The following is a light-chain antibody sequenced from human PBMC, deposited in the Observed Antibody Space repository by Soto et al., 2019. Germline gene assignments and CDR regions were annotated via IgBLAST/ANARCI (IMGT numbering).Light chain of an antibody. CDR2: KAS. Sequence: IQMTQPPSILSSSVGDRVTVTSRASQSISSWLAWSQQKPGTAPNLLLHKASHLESGVPSRFSGSGSGTEFTRSISSLQPGDFATYDCQQYYSYPLTFGQGTRLEIK. CDR3: QQYYSYPLT. J-gene: IGKJ5*01. V-gene: IGKV1-5*03. CDR1: QSISSW.